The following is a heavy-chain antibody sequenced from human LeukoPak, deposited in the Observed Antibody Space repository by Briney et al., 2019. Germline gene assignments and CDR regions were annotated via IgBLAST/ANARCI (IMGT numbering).Heavy chain of an antibody. V-gene: IGHV4-61*02. CDR1: GGSISSGSYY. CDR2: IYTSGST. Sequence: PSQTLSLTCTVSGGSISSGSYYWSWIRQPAGKGLEWIGRIYTSGSTNYNPSLKSRVTISVDTSKNQFSLKLSSVTAADTAVYYCARGRQTYYYYMDVWGKGTTVTVSS. J-gene: IGHJ6*03. CDR3: ARGRQTYYYYMDV.